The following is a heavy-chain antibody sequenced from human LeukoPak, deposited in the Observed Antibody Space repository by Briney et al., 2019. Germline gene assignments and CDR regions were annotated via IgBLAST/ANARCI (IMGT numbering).Heavy chain of an antibody. CDR1: GFTFSSYA. Sequence: PGGSLRLSCAASGFTFSSYAMSWVRQAPGKGLEWVSAISASGGSTYYADSVKGRFTISRDSSKNTLYLQMSSLRVEDTAVYYCARPTVGVACNDYWGQGTLVTVSS. CDR2: ISASGGST. D-gene: IGHD1-26*01. V-gene: IGHV3-23*01. CDR3: ARPTVGVACNDY. J-gene: IGHJ4*02.